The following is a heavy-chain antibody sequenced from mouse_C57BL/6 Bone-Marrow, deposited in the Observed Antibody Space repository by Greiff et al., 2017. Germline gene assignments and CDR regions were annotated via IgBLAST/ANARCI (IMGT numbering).Heavy chain of an antibody. V-gene: IGHV10-1*01. CDR2: IRSKSNNYAT. Sequence: DVQLVESGGGLVQPKGSLKLSCAASGFSFNTYAMNWVRQAPGKGLEWVARIRSKSNNYATYYADSVKDRFTISRDDSESMLYLQMNNLKTEDTAMYYCVRGLRSLDYWGQGTTLTVSS. CDR3: VRGLRSLDY. D-gene: IGHD1-1*01. J-gene: IGHJ2*01. CDR1: GFSFNTYA.